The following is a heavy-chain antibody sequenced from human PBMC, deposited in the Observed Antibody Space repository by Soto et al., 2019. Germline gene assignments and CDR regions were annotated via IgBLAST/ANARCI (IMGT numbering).Heavy chain of an antibody. Sequence: QVPLQESGPGLVKPSQTLSLPCTVSGGSISSGGYYWSWIRQHPGKGLEWIGYIYYSGSTYYNPSHMSRVTLWVDTSKNQYSLELSSVTAADTAVYYCARVRYDYVWGSYQDDWGQGTLVTVSS. CDR2: IYYSGST. D-gene: IGHD3-16*02. V-gene: IGHV4-31*03. CDR1: GGSISSGGYY. CDR3: ARVRYDYVWGSYQDD. J-gene: IGHJ4*02.